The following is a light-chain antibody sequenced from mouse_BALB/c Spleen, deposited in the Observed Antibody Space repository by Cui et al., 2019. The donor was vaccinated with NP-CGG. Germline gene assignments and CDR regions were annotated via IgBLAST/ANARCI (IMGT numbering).Light chain of an antibody. V-gene: IGLV2*02. CDR1: TGAVTTSNY. J-gene: IGLJ1*01. Sequence: QAVVTQESALTTSPGGTVTLTCRSSTGAVTTSNYANWVQEKSDHLFTGLIGGTRNRAPGVPARFSGSLIGDKAALTITGAQTEDDAMYFCALWYSNHWVFGGGTKLTVL. CDR3: ALWYSNHWV. CDR2: GTR.